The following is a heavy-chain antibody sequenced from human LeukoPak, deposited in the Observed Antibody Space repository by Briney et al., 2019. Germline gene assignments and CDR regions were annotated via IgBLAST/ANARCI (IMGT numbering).Heavy chain of an antibody. CDR1: GGSISSYY. CDR3: ASLEKSAAGPYYFDY. CDR2: IYYSGST. J-gene: IGHJ4*02. V-gene: IGHV4-59*08. D-gene: IGHD6-13*01. Sequence: SETLSLTRIVSGGSISSYYWSWLRQPPGKGLEWIGYIYYSGSTNYNPSLKSRVTISVDTSKNQFSLKLSSVTAADTAVYYCASLEKSAAGPYYFDYWGQGTLVTVSS.